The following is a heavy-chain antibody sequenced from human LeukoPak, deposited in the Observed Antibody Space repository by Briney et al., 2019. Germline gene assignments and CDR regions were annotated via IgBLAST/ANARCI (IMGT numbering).Heavy chain of an antibody. CDR2: ISYDGSNK. V-gene: IGHV3-30-3*01. CDR1: GFTFSSYA. D-gene: IGHD4-17*01. Sequence: GRSLRLSCAASGFTFSSYAMHWVRQAPGKGLEWVAVISYDGSNKYYADSVEGRFTISRDNSKNTLYLQMNSLRAEDTAVYYCARDPTMTTVTGFDYWGQGTLVTVSS. J-gene: IGHJ4*02. CDR3: ARDPTMTTVTGFDY.